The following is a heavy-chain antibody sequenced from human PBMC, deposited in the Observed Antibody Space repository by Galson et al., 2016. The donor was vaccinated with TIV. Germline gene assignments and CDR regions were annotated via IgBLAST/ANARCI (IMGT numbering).Heavy chain of an antibody. CDR2: ISHSEYA. V-gene: IGHV4-34*01. CDR3: AREFYDVLTGPINFYYGMDI. CDR1: GINFNNGW. D-gene: IGHD3-9*01. Sequence: LRLSCAGSGINFNNGWMNWVRQAPGKGLEWIGEISHSEYARHNPSLESRVTLSIDTSKSQFSLQLSSVTAADTAVYYCAREFYDVLTGPINFYYGMDIWGQGTTVTVS. J-gene: IGHJ6*02.